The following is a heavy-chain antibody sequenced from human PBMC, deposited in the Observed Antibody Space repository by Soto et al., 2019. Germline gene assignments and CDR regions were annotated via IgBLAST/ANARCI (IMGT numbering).Heavy chain of an antibody. J-gene: IGHJ6*02. CDR3: ARKNWVTMVRGVITADYGMDV. D-gene: IGHD3-10*01. CDR2: IYYSGST. Sequence: PSETLSLTCTVSGGPISSGDYYWSWIRQPPGKGLEWIGYIYYSGSTYYNPSLKSRVTISVDTSKNQFSLKLSSVTAPDTAVYNWARKNWVTMVRGVITADYGMDVWGQGTTVTV. V-gene: IGHV4-30-4*01. CDR1: GGPISSGDYY.